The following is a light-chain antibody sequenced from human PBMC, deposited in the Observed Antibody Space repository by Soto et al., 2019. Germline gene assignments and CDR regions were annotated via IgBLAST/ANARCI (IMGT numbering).Light chain of an antibody. J-gene: IGKJ1*01. Sequence: AIQMTQSPSSLSASVGDRVTITCRASQGIRVDLEWYQQKPGRAPRLLIYGASHLESGVPSRFSGSGSGPFFTLTISSLQPEDFATYYCLQDYSYPRTFGQGTRVGI. CDR1: QGIRVD. CDR2: GAS. CDR3: LQDYSYPRT. V-gene: IGKV1-6*01.